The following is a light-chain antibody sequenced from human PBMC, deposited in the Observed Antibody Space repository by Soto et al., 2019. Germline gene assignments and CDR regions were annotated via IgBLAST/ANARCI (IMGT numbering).Light chain of an antibody. Sequence: DIQMTQSPSTLSASVGDRVTITCRASQSISSWLAWYQHKPGKAPKLLIYKASSLESGVPSRFSGSGSGTEFTLAISSLQADDFATYYCQHYKSYSLTFGGGTKVEIK. CDR3: QHYKSYSLT. V-gene: IGKV1-5*03. CDR2: KAS. CDR1: QSISSW. J-gene: IGKJ4*01.